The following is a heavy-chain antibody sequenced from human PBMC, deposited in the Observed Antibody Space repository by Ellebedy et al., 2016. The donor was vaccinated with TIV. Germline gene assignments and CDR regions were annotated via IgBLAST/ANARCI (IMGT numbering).Heavy chain of an antibody. D-gene: IGHD2-8*01. J-gene: IGHJ6*02. Sequence: GESLKISCVASGFTFSSYSMDWVRQAPGKGLEWVSYISSSSTTIYYADFVKGRFTISRDNAKNSLYLQMNSLRAEDTAVYFCARDVATIPLMVSGYGMDVWGRGTTVTVSS. CDR1: GFTFSSYS. CDR3: ARDVATIPLMVSGYGMDV. V-gene: IGHV3-48*01. CDR2: ISSSSTTI.